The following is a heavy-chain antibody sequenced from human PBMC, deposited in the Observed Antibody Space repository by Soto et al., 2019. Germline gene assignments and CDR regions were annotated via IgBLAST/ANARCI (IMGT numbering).Heavy chain of an antibody. CDR1: GYTFSNYD. V-gene: IGHV1-8*01. Sequence: ASVKVSCKASGYTFSNYDINWVRQATGQGLEWMGWMNPSTGNTGYAQKFQGKVTMTRNMSISTAYMELSSLRSEDTAKYYCARVVRSVPDRRGSGHYVQDVGG. CDR3: ARVVRSVPDRRGSGHYVQDV. D-gene: IGHD4-17*01. CDR2: MNPSTGNT. J-gene: IGHJ6*02.